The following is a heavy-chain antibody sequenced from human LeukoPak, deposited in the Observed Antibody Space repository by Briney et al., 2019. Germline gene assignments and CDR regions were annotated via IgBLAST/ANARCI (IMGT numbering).Heavy chain of an antibody. D-gene: IGHD3-22*01. CDR3: ARVYYYDSSGYYYGFDFGY. CDR2: ISSSSSYI. CDR1: GFTFSSYS. Sequence: PGGSLRLSCAASGFTFSSYSMNWVRQAPGKGLGWVSSISSSSSYIYYADSVKGRFTISRDNAKNSLYLQMNSLRAEDTAVYYCARVYYYDSSGYYYGFDFGYWGQGTLVTVSS. V-gene: IGHV3-21*01. J-gene: IGHJ4*02.